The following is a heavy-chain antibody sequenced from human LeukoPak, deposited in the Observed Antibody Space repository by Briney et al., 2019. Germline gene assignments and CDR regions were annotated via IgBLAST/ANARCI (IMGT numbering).Heavy chain of an antibody. J-gene: IGHJ5*01. CDR2: IYPADPDI. CDR1: GYSFTNSW. V-gene: IGHV5-51*01. Sequence: GESLKISCKGSGYSFTNSWIGWVRLMPGKGLEWMGIIYPADPDIRYSPSFQGQVTISADKSINTAYLQWSSLEASDTAMYYCARQEYCSGGSCYTWFDSWGQGTLVTVSS. CDR3: ARQEYCSGGSCYTWFDS. D-gene: IGHD2-15*01.